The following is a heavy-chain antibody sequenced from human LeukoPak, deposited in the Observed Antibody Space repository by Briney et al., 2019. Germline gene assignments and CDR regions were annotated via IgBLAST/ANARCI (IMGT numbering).Heavy chain of an antibody. CDR1: GFTFSSYE. CDR2: ISSSGSTI. J-gene: IGHJ5*02. CDR3: ARESYDTLTGYSQNWIDL. V-gene: IGHV3-48*03. D-gene: IGHD3-9*01. Sequence: GGSLRLSCAASGFTFSSYEMNWVRQAPGKGLEWVSYISSSGSTIYYADSVKGRFTISRDNAKNSLYLQVNSLRAEDTAVYYCARESYDTLTGYSQNWIDLWGQGTLVIVSS.